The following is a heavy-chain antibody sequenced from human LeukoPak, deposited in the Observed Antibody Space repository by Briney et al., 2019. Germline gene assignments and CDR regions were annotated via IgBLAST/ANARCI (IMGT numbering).Heavy chain of an antibody. CDR2: IGRDGNDR. Sequence: AGSLRLSCVASGIYISNYWMSWVRQAPRRGLEWVVNIGRDGNDRRYMKTVIGLFTISRDNAKNSMYLQMNYLKVEDMAVYYSSCAHFDCLLGGQGALVTVSS. V-gene: IGHV3-7*01. D-gene: IGHD3-9*01. CDR1: GIYISNYW. CDR3: SCAHFDCLL. J-gene: IGHJ4*02.